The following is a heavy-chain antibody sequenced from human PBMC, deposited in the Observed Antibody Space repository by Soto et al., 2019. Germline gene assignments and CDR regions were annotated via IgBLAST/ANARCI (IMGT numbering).Heavy chain of an antibody. J-gene: IGHJ4*02. CDR3: ARGLIAGSYYNPFDY. CDR2: IIPIFGTA. CDR1: GGTFSSYA. Sequence: SVKVSCKASGGTFSSYAISWVRQAPGQGLEWMGGIIPIFGTANYAQKFQGRVTITADESTSTAYMELSSLRSEDTAVYYCARGLIAGSYYNPFDYWGQGTLVTVSS. V-gene: IGHV1-69*13. D-gene: IGHD3-10*01.